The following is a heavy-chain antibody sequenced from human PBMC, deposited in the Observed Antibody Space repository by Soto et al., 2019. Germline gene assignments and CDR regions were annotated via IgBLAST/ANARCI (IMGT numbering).Heavy chain of an antibody. D-gene: IGHD2-15*01. CDR3: ARDCNGGMCYATS. V-gene: IGHV1-18*04. CDR1: GYTFASYG. J-gene: IGHJ5*02. CDR2: ISGYNGNT. Sequence: QVQLVQSGAEMKKPGASVKVSCKASGYTFASYGISWVRQAPGQGLEWMGWISGYNGNTNYAQRLQGRVTMTTDTSTSTAYMEMRSLRSDDTAVYYCARDCNGGMCYATSWGQGTLVTVSS.